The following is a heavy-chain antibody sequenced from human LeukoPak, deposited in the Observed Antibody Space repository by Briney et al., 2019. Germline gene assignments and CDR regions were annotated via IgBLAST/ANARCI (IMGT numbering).Heavy chain of an antibody. CDR2: IYYTGSA. J-gene: IGHJ3*02. Sequence: PSETLSLTCTVSGGSITSNYWSWIRQPPGRGLEWVAYIYYTGSANYNPSLKSRVTISVDTSKNQFSLKLSSVTAADTAVYYCASTNYYDSSVDIWGQGTMVTVSS. CDR1: GGSITSNY. CDR3: ASTNYYDSSVDI. D-gene: IGHD3-22*01. V-gene: IGHV4-59*01.